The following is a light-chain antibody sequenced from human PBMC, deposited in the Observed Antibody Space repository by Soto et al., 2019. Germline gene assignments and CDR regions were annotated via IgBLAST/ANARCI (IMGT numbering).Light chain of an antibody. Sequence: DIKITQSPSTLSAPNGDRPTLTCRASQGVSNDLAWYQQKPGKAPKCLIYAPSPLQSGVPARFSGSGSGTEFTLTISSLQSEDFAVYYCLQHNNYPWTFCQGTMVDI. CDR3: LQHNNYPWT. CDR1: QGVSND. CDR2: APS. J-gene: IGKJ1*01. V-gene: IGKV1-17*01.